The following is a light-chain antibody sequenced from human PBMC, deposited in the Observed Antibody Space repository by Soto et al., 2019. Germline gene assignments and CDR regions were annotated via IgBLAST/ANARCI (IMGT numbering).Light chain of an antibody. J-gene: IGLJ2*01. CDR1: SSNIGAGYD. CDR3: QSYDSSLSGYVV. Sequence: QSVLTQPPSVSGAPGQKVTISCTGSSSNIGAGYDVHWYQQLPGTAPKLLIYGNSNRHSGVPDRFSGSKSGTSASLAITGLQAEDAADYYCQSYDSSLSGYVVFGRGTKLTVL. CDR2: GNS. V-gene: IGLV1-40*01.